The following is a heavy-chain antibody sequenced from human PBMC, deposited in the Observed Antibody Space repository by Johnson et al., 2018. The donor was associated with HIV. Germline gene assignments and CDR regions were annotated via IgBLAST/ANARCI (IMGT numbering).Heavy chain of an antibody. CDR3: ARERIGYSSSGDAFDI. J-gene: IGHJ3*02. D-gene: IGHD6-13*01. V-gene: IGHV3-66*01. Sequence: VQLVESGGGLVQPGGSLRLSCAASGFTVSSNYMSWVRQAPGKGLEWVSVISGSGGSTYYADSVKGRFTIAREKSKNTLYLQMNSLRAEDTAVYYCARERIGYSSSGDAFDIWGQGTMVTVSA. CDR1: GFTVSSNY. CDR2: ISGSGGST.